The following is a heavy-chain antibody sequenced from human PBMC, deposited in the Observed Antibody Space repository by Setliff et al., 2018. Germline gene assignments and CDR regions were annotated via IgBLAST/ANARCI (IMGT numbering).Heavy chain of an antibody. J-gene: IGHJ6*03. Sequence: SETLSLTCTVSGDSINSRTNYWTWIRQPAGKGLEWIGHIYTSGSTRYNPSLKSRVTISVHTSKNQFSLKLSSVTATHTAVYYCARAISGWYSAYYYYMDVWGKGTTVTVSS. D-gene: IGHD6-19*01. CDR3: ARAISGWYSAYYYYMDV. CDR1: GDSINSRTNY. V-gene: IGHV4-61*09. CDR2: IYTSGST.